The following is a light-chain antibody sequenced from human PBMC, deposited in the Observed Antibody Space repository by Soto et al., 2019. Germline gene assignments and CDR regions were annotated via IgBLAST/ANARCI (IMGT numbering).Light chain of an antibody. CDR2: DAS. Sequence: EIVLTQSPATLSLSPGGRATLSCRASQSVSSYLAWYQQKPGQAPRLLIYDASNRATGIPARFSGSGSGTAFTLTISSLEPEDFAVYYCQQRSNWPPYTFGQGTKLEIK. J-gene: IGKJ2*01. CDR3: QQRSNWPPYT. CDR1: QSVSSY. V-gene: IGKV3-11*01.